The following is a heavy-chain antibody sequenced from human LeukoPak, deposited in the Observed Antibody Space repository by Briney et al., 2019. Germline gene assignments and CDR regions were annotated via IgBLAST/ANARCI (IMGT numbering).Heavy chain of an antibody. CDR1: GYTFTSYA. Sequence: ASVTVSCKASGYTFTSYAMHWVRQAPGQRLEWMGWINAGNGNTKYSQKFQGRVTITRDTSASTAYMELSSLRSEDTAVYYCARAWDPTVTVFDYWGQGTLVTVSS. V-gene: IGHV1-3*01. J-gene: IGHJ4*02. CDR2: INAGNGNT. D-gene: IGHD4-17*01. CDR3: ARAWDPTVTVFDY.